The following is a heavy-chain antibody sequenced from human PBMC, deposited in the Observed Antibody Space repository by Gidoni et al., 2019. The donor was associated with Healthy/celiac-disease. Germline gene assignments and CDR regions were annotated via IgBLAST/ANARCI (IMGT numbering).Heavy chain of an antibody. Sequence: VQLLESGGGVVQHGGCVRPSCAASGLPFSSYTLRRVRQPPGKGLGWVSAMSGSGGSTYYADSVKGRFTISRDNSKNTPYLQMNSLRAEDTAVYYCAKERITIFGVVRTGGFDPWGQGTLVTVSS. CDR2: MSGSGGST. V-gene: IGHV3-23*01. J-gene: IGHJ5*02. CDR1: GLPFSSYT. CDR3: AKERITIFGVVRTGGFDP. D-gene: IGHD3-3*01.